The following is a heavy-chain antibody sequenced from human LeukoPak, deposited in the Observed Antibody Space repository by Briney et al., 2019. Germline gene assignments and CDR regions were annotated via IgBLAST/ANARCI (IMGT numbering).Heavy chain of an antibody. Sequence: ASLKVSCKASGKTFTSYFLHWVRQSPGQGLEWRGILKPSGDTTAYAQKLRGRVTMTRDTSTSTVYMELSSLRSEDTAMYYCASRLQGGSPWYFNHWGQGTLVTVSS. CDR3: ASRLQGGSPWYFNH. J-gene: IGHJ4*02. CDR1: GKTFTSYF. D-gene: IGHD1-26*01. CDR2: LKPSGDTT. V-gene: IGHV1-46*01.